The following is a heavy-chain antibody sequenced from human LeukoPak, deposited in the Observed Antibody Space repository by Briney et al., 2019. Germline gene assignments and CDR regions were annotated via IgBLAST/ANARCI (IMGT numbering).Heavy chain of an antibody. V-gene: IGHV3-21*01. D-gene: IGHD2-21*02. CDR1: GFTFSSYS. Sequence: PGGSLRLSCAASGFTFSSYSMNWVRQAPGKGLEWVSSISSSSSYIYYADSVKGRFTISRDNAKNSLYLQMNSLRAEDTAVYYCARDCGGDCYSGIDYWGQGTLVTVSS. CDR2: ISSSSSYI. J-gene: IGHJ4*02. CDR3: ARDCGGDCYSGIDY.